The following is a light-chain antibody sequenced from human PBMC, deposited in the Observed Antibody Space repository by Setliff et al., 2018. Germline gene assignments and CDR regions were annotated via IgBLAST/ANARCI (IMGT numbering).Light chain of an antibody. J-gene: IGLJ1*01. CDR1: SSDVASYNY. CDR3: SSYTSNTFV. CDR2: DVS. Sequence: QSVLTQSASVSGSPGQSITISCTGTSSDVASYNYVSWYQQYPGKAPQLLIYDVSMRPSGGSDRFSGSKSGDTASLTISGLRAEDEADYYCSSYTSNTFVFAAGTKATVL. V-gene: IGLV2-14*01.